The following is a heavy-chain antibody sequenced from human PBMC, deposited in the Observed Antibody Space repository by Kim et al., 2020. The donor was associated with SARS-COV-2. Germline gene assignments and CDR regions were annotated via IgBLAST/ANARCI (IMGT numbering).Heavy chain of an antibody. CDR3: ARSPLWCGPSDFYY. V-gene: IGHV4-34*01. J-gene: IGHJ4*02. Sequence: SETLSLTCAVYGGSFSGYYWSWIRQPPGKGLEWIGEINHSGSTNYNPSLKSRVTISVDTSKNQFSLKLSSVTAADTALDFCARSPLWCGPSDFYYLGQGT. D-gene: IGHD2-8*01. CDR2: INHSGST. CDR1: GGSFSGYY.